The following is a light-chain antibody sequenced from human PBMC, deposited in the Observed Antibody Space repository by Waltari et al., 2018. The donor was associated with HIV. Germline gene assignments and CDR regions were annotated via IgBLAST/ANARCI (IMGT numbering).Light chain of an antibody. CDR1: QDIKNF. V-gene: IGKV1-33*01. J-gene: IGKJ2*01. CDR3: QQYDNLPYT. CDR2: DVS. Sequence: IQLTQSPSSLSASVGDRVTITCQASQDIKNFLSWYQQRPGKAPKLLIYDVSNLGAEVPLRFSGSGSETEFTHTITSLQPEDFATYYCQQYDNLPYTFGQEAKVEIK.